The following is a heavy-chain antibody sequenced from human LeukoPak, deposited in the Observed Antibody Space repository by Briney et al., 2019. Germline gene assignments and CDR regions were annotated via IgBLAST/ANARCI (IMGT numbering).Heavy chain of an antibody. Sequence: GGSLRLSCAASGFTFSNYDMHWVRQATGKGLEWVSGIGTAGDIYYPGSVKGRFTISRENAKNSLYLQMNSLRAEDTAVYYCARVPYYDILTGDSNDAFDIWGQGTMVTVSS. J-gene: IGHJ3*02. CDR1: GFTFSNYD. CDR2: IGTAGDI. D-gene: IGHD3-9*01. V-gene: IGHV3-13*01. CDR3: ARVPYYDILTGDSNDAFDI.